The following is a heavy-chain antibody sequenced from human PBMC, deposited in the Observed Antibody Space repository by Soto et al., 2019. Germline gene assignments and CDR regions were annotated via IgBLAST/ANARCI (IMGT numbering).Heavy chain of an antibody. D-gene: IGHD2-8*01. CDR1: GFTFSSYS. CDR3: ARDLTPRQEMLYALLGY. CDR2: ISGSSSMI. V-gene: IGHV3-48*01. J-gene: IGHJ4*02. Sequence: EVQLVESGGGLVQPGGSLRLSCAASGFTFSSYSMNWVRQAPGKGLEWVSYISGSSSMIYYADSVKGRLTISRDNAKNSLDLQMNGLRAEDTEVYYCARDLTPRQEMLYALLGYWGQGTLVTVSS.